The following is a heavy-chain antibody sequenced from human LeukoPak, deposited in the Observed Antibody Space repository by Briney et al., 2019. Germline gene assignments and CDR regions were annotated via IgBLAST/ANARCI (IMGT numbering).Heavy chain of an antibody. D-gene: IGHD5-12*01. V-gene: IGHV1-69*13. CDR1: GGTFSSYA. CDR2: IIPIFGTA. J-gene: IGHJ4*02. CDR3: ARNSGYDLYYFDY. Sequence: PVKVSCKASGGTFSSYAISWVRQAPGQGLEWMGGIIPIFGTANYAQKFQGRVTITADESTSTAYMELSSLRSEDTAVYYCARNSGYDLYYFDYWGQGTLVTVSS.